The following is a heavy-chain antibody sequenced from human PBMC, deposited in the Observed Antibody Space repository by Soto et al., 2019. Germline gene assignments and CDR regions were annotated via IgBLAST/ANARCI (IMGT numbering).Heavy chain of an antibody. CDR1: GGSISSYY. CDR3: ARDAGIVEAYYFDY. D-gene: IGHD1-26*01. V-gene: IGHV4-4*07. CDR2: IYTSGST. J-gene: IGHJ4*02. Sequence: PSETLSLTCTVSGGSISSYYWSWIRQPAGKGLEWIGRIYTSGSTNYNPSLKSRVTMSVDTSKNQFSLKLSSVTAADTAVYYCARDAGIVEAYYFDYWGQGTLVTVSS.